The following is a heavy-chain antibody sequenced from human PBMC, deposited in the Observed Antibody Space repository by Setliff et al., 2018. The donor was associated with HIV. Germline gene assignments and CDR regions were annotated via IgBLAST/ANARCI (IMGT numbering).Heavy chain of an antibody. CDR3: ARDGYYNSWSGYGYYYYYMDV. V-gene: IGHV1-8*01. J-gene: IGHJ6*03. CDR2: MNPNSGAA. CDR1: GHPFSNYD. D-gene: IGHD3-3*01. Sequence: ASVKVSCKTSGHPFSNYDIIWVRRATGQGLEWMGWMNPNSGAANFAQKFQGRVTMTGDTSTSTVYMELSSLRSEDTAVYYCARDGYYNSWSGYGYYYYYMDVWGKGTTVTVSS.